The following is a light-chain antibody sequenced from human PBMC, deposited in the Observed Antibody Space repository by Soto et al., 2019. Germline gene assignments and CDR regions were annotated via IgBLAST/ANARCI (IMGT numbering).Light chain of an antibody. CDR3: QQYNNWPAIT. CDR2: GAS. Sequence: EIVMTQSPATLSVSPGERATLSCRASQSVNIYLAWYQQKPGQAPRLLIFGASSRATGIPARFSGSGSGTEFTLTISSLQSEDFAVYHCQQYNNWPAITFGQGTRLEIK. J-gene: IGKJ5*01. CDR1: QSVNIY. V-gene: IGKV3D-15*01.